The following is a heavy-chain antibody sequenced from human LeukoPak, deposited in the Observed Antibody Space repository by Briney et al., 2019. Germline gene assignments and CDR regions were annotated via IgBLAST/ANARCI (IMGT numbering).Heavy chain of an antibody. V-gene: IGHV3-74*01. CDR2: VNSDGSST. J-gene: IGHJ4*02. D-gene: IGHD2-8*02. CDR3: ARGGTGGSLIY. Sequence: GGSLRLSCLASGFTFSSYWMHWVRQAPGKGLVWVSRVNSDGSSTGYADSVKGRFTISRDNAKNTLYLQMNSLRAEDTGVYYCARGGTGGSLIYWGQGTLVTVSS. CDR1: GFTFSSYW.